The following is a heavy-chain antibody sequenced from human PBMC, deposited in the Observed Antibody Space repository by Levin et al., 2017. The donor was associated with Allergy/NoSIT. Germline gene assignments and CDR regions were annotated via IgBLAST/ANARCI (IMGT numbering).Heavy chain of an antibody. V-gene: IGHV3-30*03. Sequence: GESLKISCVGSGFTFGDHVLHWVRQTPDKGLEWVATISDHGTEKYYTSSVKGRFTVSRDNSKNTLYVQMDSLRGEDTAVYYCARSSGNFVGGVHFDFWGQGSLVTVSS. CDR2: ISDHGTEK. D-gene: IGHD1-26*01. CDR3: ARSSGNFVGGVHFDF. CDR1: GFTFGDHV. J-gene: IGHJ4*02.